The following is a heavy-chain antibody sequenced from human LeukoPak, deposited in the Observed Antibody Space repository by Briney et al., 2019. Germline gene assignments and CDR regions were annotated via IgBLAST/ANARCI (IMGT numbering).Heavy chain of an antibody. CDR3: ARPFDLGYYGVHNTAVGPPIRYYYGMDV. Sequence: KAGGSLRLSCAASGFTLSSYAMTWVRQAPGKGLEWVSSISSSSSYIYYADSVKGRFTISRDNAKNSLYLQMNSLRAEDTAVYYCARPFDLGYYGVHNTAVGPPIRYYYGMDVWGQGTTVTVSS. CDR2: ISSSSSYI. J-gene: IGHJ6*02. D-gene: IGHD4-17*01. CDR1: GFTLSSYA. V-gene: IGHV3-21*01.